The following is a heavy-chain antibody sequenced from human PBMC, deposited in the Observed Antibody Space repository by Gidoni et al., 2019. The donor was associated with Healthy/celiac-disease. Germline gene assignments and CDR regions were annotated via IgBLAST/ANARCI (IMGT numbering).Heavy chain of an antibody. Sequence: QLQLQESGPGLVKPSETLSLTCTGSGGSISSSSYYWGWIRQPPGKGLEWIGSIYYSGSTYYNPSLKSRVTISVDTSKNQFSLKLSSVTAADTAVYYCAGESGYCSGGSCYDYYYYGMDVWGQGTTVTVSS. V-gene: IGHV4-39*02. J-gene: IGHJ6*02. CDR3: AGESGYCSGGSCYDYYYYGMDV. D-gene: IGHD2-15*01. CDR2: IYYSGST. CDR1: GGSISSSSYY.